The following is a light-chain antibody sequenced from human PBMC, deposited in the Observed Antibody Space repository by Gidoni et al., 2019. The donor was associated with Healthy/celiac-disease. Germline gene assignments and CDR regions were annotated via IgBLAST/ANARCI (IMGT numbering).Light chain of an antibody. CDR1: QDINNY. J-gene: IGKJ4*01. CDR3: QQYDNLPPLT. Sequence: DIQMTQSPSSLSASVGDRVTITCQASQDINNYLDWYQQKPGKAPKLLIYDASNLETGVPSRFSGSGSGTDFTFTISSLQPEDIATYYCQQYDNLPPLTFGGGTKVEIK. V-gene: IGKV1-33*01. CDR2: DAS.